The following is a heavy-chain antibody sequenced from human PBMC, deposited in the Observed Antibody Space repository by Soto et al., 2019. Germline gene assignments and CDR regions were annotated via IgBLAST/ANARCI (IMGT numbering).Heavy chain of an antibody. Sequence: GGSLRLSCAASGFTFDDYTMHWVRKAQGKGLEWVSLISWDGGSTYYADSVKGRFTISRDNSKNSLYLQMNSLRTEDTALYYCAKDIHPGSYSSSDAFDIWGQGTMVTVSS. J-gene: IGHJ3*02. D-gene: IGHD3-10*01. CDR3: AKDIHPGSYSSSDAFDI. V-gene: IGHV3-43*01. CDR2: ISWDGGST. CDR1: GFTFDDYT.